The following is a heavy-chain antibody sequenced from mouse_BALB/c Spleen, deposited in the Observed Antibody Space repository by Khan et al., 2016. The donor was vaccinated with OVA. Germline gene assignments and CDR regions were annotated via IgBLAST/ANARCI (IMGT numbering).Heavy chain of an antibody. J-gene: IGHJ2*01. D-gene: IGHD3-3*01. CDR3: AREGAVDYFAY. V-gene: IGHV1-53*01. CDR1: GYIFTSYW. CDR2: IYPFTDDT. Sequence: QVQLKQSGPELVKPGASVKMSCKTSGYIFTSYWIHWVQQRSGQGLEWIGYIYPFTDDTNYNEKFKDKATLTADKSSSTAYMQLSSLTSEDSAVYCCAREGAVDYFAYWGQGTMVTVSA.